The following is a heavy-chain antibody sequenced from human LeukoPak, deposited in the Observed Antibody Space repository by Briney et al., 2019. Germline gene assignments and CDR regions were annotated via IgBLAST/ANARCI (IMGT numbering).Heavy chain of an antibody. CDR1: GGSFSGYY. CDR3: ARDPARPRNYYGSESFVYYGMDV. CDR2: INHSGST. D-gene: IGHD3-10*01. J-gene: IGHJ6*04. Sequence: SETLSLTCAVYGGSFSGYYWSWIRQPPGKGLEWIGEINHSGSTNYNPSLKSRVTISVDTSKNQFSLKLSSVTAADTAVYYCARDPARPRNYYGSESFVYYGMDVWGKGTTVTVSS. V-gene: IGHV4-34*01.